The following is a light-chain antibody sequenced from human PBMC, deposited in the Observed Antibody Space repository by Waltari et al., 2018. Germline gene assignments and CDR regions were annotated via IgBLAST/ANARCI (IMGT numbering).Light chain of an antibody. CDR2: RND. Sequence: QSVLTQPPSTSGTPGPRVPIYCYGSNSNIGRNYVSWYQQFPGAAPKLLIQRNDQRPSGVPDRFSGSKFGTSTSLAISGLRSDDEADYFCASWDDNLSSAVFGGGTKLTVL. V-gene: IGLV1-47*01. CDR1: NSNIGRNY. J-gene: IGLJ2*01. CDR3: ASWDDNLSSAV.